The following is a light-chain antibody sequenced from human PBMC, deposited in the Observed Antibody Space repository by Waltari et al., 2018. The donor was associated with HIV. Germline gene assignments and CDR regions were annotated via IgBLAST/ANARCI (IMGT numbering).Light chain of an antibody. J-gene: IGLJ3*02. CDR3: GTWDSSLSVWV. Sequence: QSVLTQPPSVSAAPGQKVTISCSGSSSNIGNNFVSWYQQLLGTAPKLLIYDNNKRPSGIPDRFSGSKSGTSATLGITGLQTGDEADYYCGTWDSSLSVWVFGGGTNLTV. CDR2: DNN. CDR1: SSNIGNNF. V-gene: IGLV1-51*01.